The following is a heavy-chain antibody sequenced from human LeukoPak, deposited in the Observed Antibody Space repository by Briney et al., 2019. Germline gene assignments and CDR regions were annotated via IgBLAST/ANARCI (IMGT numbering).Heavy chain of an antibody. CDR2: ISAYNGNT. V-gene: IGHV1-18*04. J-gene: IGHJ6*04. D-gene: IGHD3-10*01. Sequence: ASVKVSCKASGYTFTSYGISWVRQAPGQGLEWMGWISAYNGNTNYAQKLQGRVTMTTDTSTSTAYMELRSLRSDDTAVYYCVRDHMVRGVDYYGMDVWGKGTTVTVSS. CDR3: VRDHMVRGVDYYGMDV. CDR1: GYTFTSYG.